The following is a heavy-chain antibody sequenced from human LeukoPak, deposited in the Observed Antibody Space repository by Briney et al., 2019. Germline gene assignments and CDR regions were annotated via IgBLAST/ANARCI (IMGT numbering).Heavy chain of an antibody. V-gene: IGHV3-74*01. Sequence: GGSLRLSCAASGFTFSSYWMHWVRQGPGKGLVWVSRINSDGSSTSYADSVKGRFTISRDNSKNTLYLQMNSLRAEDTAVYYCAKGPGGLQSLPGGDYWGQGTLVTVSS. J-gene: IGHJ4*02. CDR2: INSDGSST. CDR3: AKGPGGLQSLPGGDY. CDR1: GFTFSSYW. D-gene: IGHD5-24*01.